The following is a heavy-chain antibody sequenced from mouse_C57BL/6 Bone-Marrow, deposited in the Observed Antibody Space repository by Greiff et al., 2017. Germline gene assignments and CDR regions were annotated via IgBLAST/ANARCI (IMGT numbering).Heavy chain of an antibody. V-gene: IGHV1-81*01. Sequence: VQLKESGAELARPGASVKLSCKASGYTFTSYGISWVKQRTGQGLEWIGEIYPRSGNTYYNEKFKGKATLTADKSSSTAYMELRSLTSEDSAVYFCARETAQAIAYWGQGTLVTVSA. CDR2: IYPRSGNT. CDR1: GYTFTSYG. D-gene: IGHD3-2*02. J-gene: IGHJ3*01. CDR3: ARETAQAIAY.